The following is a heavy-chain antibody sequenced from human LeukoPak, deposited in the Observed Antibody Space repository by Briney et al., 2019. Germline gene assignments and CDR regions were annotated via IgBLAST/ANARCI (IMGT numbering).Heavy chain of an antibody. J-gene: IGHJ4*02. V-gene: IGHV4-59*08. Sequence: PSDTLSLTCTVSGVSISSSYWSWVRQPPGKGLEWVGYIYYSGDSNYNPSLKSRATISVDTSKGQFSLKVSSVTAADTAIYYCARHTYARPFDSWGQGTPVTVSS. CDR3: ARHTYARPFDS. D-gene: IGHD6-6*01. CDR2: IYYSGDS. CDR1: GVSISSSY.